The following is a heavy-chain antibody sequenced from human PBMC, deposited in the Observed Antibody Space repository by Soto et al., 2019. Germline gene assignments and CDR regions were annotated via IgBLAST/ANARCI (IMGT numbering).Heavy chain of an antibody. D-gene: IGHD6-19*01. CDR1: GFTFSSYA. CDR2: ISGSGGST. CDR3: AKDRKSGSGWYWDY. V-gene: IGHV3-23*01. Sequence: VQLLESGGGLVQAGGSLRLSCAASGFTFSSYAMSWVRQAPGKGLEWVSGISGSGGSTYYADSVKGRFTISGDNSKNTLYLQMNSLRAEDTAVYYCAKDRKSGSGWYWDYWGQGTLVTVSS. J-gene: IGHJ4*02.